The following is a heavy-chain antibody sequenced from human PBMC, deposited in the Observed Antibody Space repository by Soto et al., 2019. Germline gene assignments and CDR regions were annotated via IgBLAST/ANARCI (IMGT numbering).Heavy chain of an antibody. J-gene: IGHJ5*02. CDR1: GGSISSYY. D-gene: IGHD3-10*01. Sequence: QVQLQESGPGLVKPSETLSLTCTVSGGSISSYYWSWIRQLAGKGLEWIGRIYTSGSTNYNSSLKSGVTMSVDTSKNKFSLKLSSVTAADTAVYYCAGDLGVRGVIITWGWFDPWGQGTLVTVSS. CDR2: IYTSGST. V-gene: IGHV4-4*07. CDR3: AGDLGVRGVIITWGWFDP.